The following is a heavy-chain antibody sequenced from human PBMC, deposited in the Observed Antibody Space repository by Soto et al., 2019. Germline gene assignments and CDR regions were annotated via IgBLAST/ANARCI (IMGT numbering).Heavy chain of an antibody. V-gene: IGHV4-38-2*01. CDR1: GYSISSGYF. Sequence: SLTCAVSGYSISSGYFWGWIRQPPGKGLEWIGSIYYSGSTYYNPSLKSRVTISVDRSKNQFSLKLSSVTAADTAVYYCARGSTTGGWNWFDPWGQGTLVTVSS. CDR2: IYYSGST. D-gene: IGHD3-16*01. J-gene: IGHJ5*02. CDR3: ARGSTTGGWNWFDP.